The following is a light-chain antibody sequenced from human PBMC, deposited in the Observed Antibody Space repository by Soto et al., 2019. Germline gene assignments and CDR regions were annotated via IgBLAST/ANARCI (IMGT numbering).Light chain of an antibody. CDR1: QDISNY. CDR2: DAS. V-gene: IGKV1-33*01. J-gene: IGKJ4*01. CDR3: QKYNSASVT. Sequence: DVQMTQSPSSLSASVGDTITITCQATQDISNYLNWYQQKPGEAPKLLIYDASKLETGDPSRFSGSGSVTDFALTISSLQPEDVAGYYCQKYNSASVTFGGGTKVDNK.